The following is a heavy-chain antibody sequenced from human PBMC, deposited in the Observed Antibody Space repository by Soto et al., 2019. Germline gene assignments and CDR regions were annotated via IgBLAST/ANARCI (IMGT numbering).Heavy chain of an antibody. CDR3: AREFYDSSGYYTNAFDI. D-gene: IGHD3-22*01. CDR2: ISGSGDGS. J-gene: IGHJ3*02. CDR1: GFTFCFFS. Sequence: PGGSLRLSCAAPGFTFCFFSLGWGRPAPGKVLEWVSGISGSGDGSYYADSVEGRFTISRDNSKSTLYLQMNSLRAEDTAVYYCAREFYDSSGYYTNAFDIWGQGTMVTVS. V-gene: IGHV3-23*01.